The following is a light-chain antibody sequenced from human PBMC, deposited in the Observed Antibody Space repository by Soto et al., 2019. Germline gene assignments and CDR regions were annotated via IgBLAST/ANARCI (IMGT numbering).Light chain of an antibody. V-gene: IGLV2-14*01. J-gene: IGLJ1*01. CDR3: SSYTSSSTLVV. CDR2: DVS. CDR1: SSDVGGYNY. Sequence: QSALTQPASVSGSPGQSITISCTGTSSDVGGYNYVSWYQQHPGKAPKLMIYDVSXRPSGVSNRFSGSKSGNTASLTISGXXXXXXXXXXCSSYTSSSTLVVFGTGTKLTVL.